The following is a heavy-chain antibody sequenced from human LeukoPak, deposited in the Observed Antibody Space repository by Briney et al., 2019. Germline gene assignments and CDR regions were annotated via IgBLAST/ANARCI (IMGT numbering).Heavy chain of an antibody. CDR2: INSDGSST. CDR3: AGDTAVAGNNYMDV. CDR1: GFIFSSYW. Sequence: GGSLRLSCAASGFIFSSYWMHWVRQAPGKGLVWVSRINSDGSSTSYADSVKGRFTISRDNAKNTLYLQMNSLRAEDTAVYYCAGDTAVAGNNYMDVWGKGTTVTVSS. J-gene: IGHJ6*03. V-gene: IGHV3-74*01. D-gene: IGHD6-19*01.